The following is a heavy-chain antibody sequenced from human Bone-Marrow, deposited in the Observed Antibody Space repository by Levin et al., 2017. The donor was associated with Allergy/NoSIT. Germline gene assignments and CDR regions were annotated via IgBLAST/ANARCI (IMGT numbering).Heavy chain of an antibody. V-gene: IGHV4-34*01. CDR2: INHSGST. D-gene: IGHD3-16*01. Sequence: PSETLSLTCAVYGGSFSGYYWSWIRQPPGKGLEWIGEINHSGSTNYNPSLKSRVTISVDTSKNQFSLKLSSVTAADTAVYYCARGQSRGDLDYWGQGTLVTVSS. CDR3: ARGQSRGDLDY. CDR1: GGSFSGYY. J-gene: IGHJ4*02.